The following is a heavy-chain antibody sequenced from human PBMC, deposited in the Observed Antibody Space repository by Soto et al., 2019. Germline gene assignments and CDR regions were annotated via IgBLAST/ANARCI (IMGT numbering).Heavy chain of an antibody. D-gene: IGHD6-13*01. Sequence: SETLSVTCTVSGGSMRNYFWTWIRQPPGKGLEWIVYIHYSGTTSFFPSYNPSLSSRVTISEDTSKNQLSLKLLSVTTADTAVYFCAAGAASSRNLVPAYLYYWGPGTMVTVYS. J-gene: IGHJ4*02. CDR3: AAGAASSRNLVPAYLYY. CDR1: GGSMRNYF. V-gene: IGHV4-59*01. CDR2: IHYSGTT.